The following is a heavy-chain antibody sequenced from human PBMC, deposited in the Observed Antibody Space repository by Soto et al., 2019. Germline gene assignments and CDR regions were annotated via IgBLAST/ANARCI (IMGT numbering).Heavy chain of an antibody. V-gene: IGHV5-10-1*01. Sequence: GEFVRICCKASGYSFTGYWIIWVLQMPGKGLEWMGRIDRSDSYTNYSPSFQGHVTISADKSISTAYLQWSSLKASDTAMYYCASAYSSSPVSGAFDIWGQGTMVTVSS. CDR2: IDRSDSYT. J-gene: IGHJ3*02. CDR3: ASAYSSSPVSGAFDI. D-gene: IGHD6-13*01. CDR1: GYSFTGYW.